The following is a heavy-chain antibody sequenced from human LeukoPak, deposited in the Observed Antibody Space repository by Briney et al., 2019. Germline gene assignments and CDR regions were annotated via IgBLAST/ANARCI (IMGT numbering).Heavy chain of an antibody. CDR1: GFTVSGNY. Sequence: GGSLRLSCTASGFTVSGNYMNWVRQAPGKGLEWVSVVYTDGNIYYADSVKGRFTISKDNSKNTVDLLMNSVRAEDTALYYCAKGKFGDPLNYWGQGTLVTVSS. CDR2: VYTDGNI. J-gene: IGHJ4*02. V-gene: IGHV3-53*01. D-gene: IGHD3-10*01. CDR3: AKGKFGDPLNY.